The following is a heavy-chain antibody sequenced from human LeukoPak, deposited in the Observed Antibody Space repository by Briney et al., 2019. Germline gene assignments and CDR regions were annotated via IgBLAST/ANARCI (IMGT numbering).Heavy chain of an antibody. CDR3: ARVLSGSYSVSDY. CDR2: IIPIFGTA. CDR1: GGTFSSYA. D-gene: IGHD1-26*01. V-gene: IGHV1-69*06. Sequence: SVKVSCKASGGTFSSYAISWVRQAPGQGLEWMGGIIPIFGTANYAQKFQGRVTITADKSTSTAYMELSSLRSDDTAVYYCARVLSGSYSVSDYWGQGTLVTVSS. J-gene: IGHJ4*02.